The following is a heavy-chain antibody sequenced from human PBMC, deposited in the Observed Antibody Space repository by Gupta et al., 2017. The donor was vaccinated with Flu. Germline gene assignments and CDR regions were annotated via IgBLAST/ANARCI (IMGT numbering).Heavy chain of an antibody. CDR1: GLSVSSNY. J-gene: IGHJ4*02. V-gene: IGHV3-66*01. CDR3: GKMRASGDS. CDR2: LYSGGST. Sequence: EVPLVESGVGLAQPGGSLRLSCAVSGLSVSSNYMSWVRQAPGKGLEWVAVLYSGGSTFYSDSVKGRFTIYGDNYENILYLQRNNLRFEDSAVDCGGKMRASGDSGGQGTLVTVSS.